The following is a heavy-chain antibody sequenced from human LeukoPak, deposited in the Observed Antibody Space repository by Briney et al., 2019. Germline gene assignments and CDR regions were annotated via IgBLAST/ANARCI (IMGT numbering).Heavy chain of an antibody. CDR2: IRYYGSNK. CDR3: AKDLFRGYSYGSVEYFDY. J-gene: IGHJ4*02. Sequence: PGGSLRLSCAASGFTLSSYGMHWGREAPGKGGGWGAFIRYYGSNKSYAASLQARFTISRYNSKNTLYLQMNSLRAEDTAVYYCAKDLFRGYSYGSVEYFDYWGQGTLVTVSS. D-gene: IGHD5-18*01. CDR1: GFTLSSYG. V-gene: IGHV3-30*02.